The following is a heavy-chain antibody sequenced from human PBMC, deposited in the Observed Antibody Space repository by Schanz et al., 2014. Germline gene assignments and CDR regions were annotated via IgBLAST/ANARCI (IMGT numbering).Heavy chain of an antibody. J-gene: IGHJ3*02. V-gene: IGHV3-33*06. CDR3: AKGRFGELSAFDI. Sequence: QVQLVESGGGVVQPGRSLRLSCAASGFNFGSHGMHWVRQAPGKGLEWVANIKKDGSEKYYVDSVKGRFTISRDNSKNTLYLQMNSLRAEDTAVYYCAKGRFGELSAFDIWGQGTMVTVSS. D-gene: IGHD3-10*01. CDR2: IKKDGSEK. CDR1: GFNFGSHG.